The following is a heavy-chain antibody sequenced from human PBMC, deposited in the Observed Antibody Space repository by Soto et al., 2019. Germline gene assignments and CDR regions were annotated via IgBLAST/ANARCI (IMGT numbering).Heavy chain of an antibody. CDR1: GGSISSGGYS. D-gene: IGHD2-2*01. Sequence: QLQLQESGSGLVKPSQTLSLTCAVSGGSISSGGYSWSWIRQPPGKGLEWIGYIYHSGSTYYNPSLKSRVTISVDRSKNQFSLKLSSVTAADTAVYYCARGYCISTSCLGWFDPWGQGTLVTVSS. J-gene: IGHJ5*02. CDR3: ARGYCISTSCLGWFDP. CDR2: IYHSGST. V-gene: IGHV4-30-2*01.